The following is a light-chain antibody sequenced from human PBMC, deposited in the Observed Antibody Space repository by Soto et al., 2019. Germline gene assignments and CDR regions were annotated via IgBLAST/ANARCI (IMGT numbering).Light chain of an antibody. CDR2: GAS. CDR1: QSVSSSY. CDR3: QKYGSSPPWT. J-gene: IGKJ1*01. V-gene: IGKV3-20*01. Sequence: EIVLTQSPGTLSLSPGERATLSCRASQSVSSSYLAWYQQKPGQAPRLLIYGASSRATGIPDRFSGSGSGTDFTLTISRLEPEGFAVYYCQKYGSSPPWTFGQGTKVDIK.